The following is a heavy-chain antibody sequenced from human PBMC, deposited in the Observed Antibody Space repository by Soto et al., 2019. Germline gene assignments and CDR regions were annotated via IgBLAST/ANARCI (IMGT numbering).Heavy chain of an antibody. CDR1: GGSVSSSSYY. V-gene: IGHV4-39*01. CDR2: INYSGSD. Sequence: QLQLQESGPGLVKPSETLSLTCTVSGGSVSSSSYYWGWIRQPPGKGLEWIGSINYSGSDYYNLSLKSRVTISVDTSKNQFSLKLSSVTAADTAVYYCASPATGTIVTTNPFDYWGQGTLVTVSS. D-gene: IGHD4-4*01. J-gene: IGHJ4*02. CDR3: ASPATGTIVTTNPFDY.